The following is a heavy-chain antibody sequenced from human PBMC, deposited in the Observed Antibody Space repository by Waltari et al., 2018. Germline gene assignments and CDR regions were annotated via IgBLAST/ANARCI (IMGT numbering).Heavy chain of an antibody. D-gene: IGHD2-8*01. CDR1: GYTFTSYD. J-gene: IGHJ4*02. V-gene: IGHV1-8*01. Sequence: QVQLVQSGAEVKKPGASVKVSCKASGYTFTSYDINWVRPATGQGLEWMGWMNPNSGNTGYAQKFQGRVTMTRNTSISTAYMELSSLRSEDTAVYYCARGLYCTNGVCYRGVDYWGQGTLVTVSS. CDR2: MNPNSGNT. CDR3: ARGLYCTNGVCYRGVDY.